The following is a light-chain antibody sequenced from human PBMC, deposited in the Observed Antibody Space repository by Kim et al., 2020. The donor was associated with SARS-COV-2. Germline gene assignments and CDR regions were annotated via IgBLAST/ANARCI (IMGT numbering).Light chain of an antibody. V-gene: IGKV1-27*01. CDR2: AAS. J-gene: IGKJ3*01. Sequence: ASVGDRVTITCRASQDTSNYLAWYQQKPGKVPKLLIYAASTLHSGVTSRFSGSGSGTDFTLTISGLQPEDVGTYYCQKYNNAPFTFGPGTKGDIK. CDR1: QDTSNY. CDR3: QKYNNAPFT.